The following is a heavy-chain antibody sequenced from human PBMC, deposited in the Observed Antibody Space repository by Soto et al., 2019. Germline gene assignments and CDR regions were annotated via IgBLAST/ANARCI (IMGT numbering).Heavy chain of an antibody. CDR1: GGSISSYY. D-gene: IGHD6-13*01. CDR3: ARHQSHSSSYVDP. V-gene: IGHV4-59*08. Sequence: PSETLSLTCTVSGGSISSYYWSWIRQPPGKGLEWIGYIYYSGSTNYNPSLKSRVTISVDTSKNQFSLKLSSVTAADTAVYYCARHQSHSSSYVDPWGQGTLVTVPS. J-gene: IGHJ5*02. CDR2: IYYSGST.